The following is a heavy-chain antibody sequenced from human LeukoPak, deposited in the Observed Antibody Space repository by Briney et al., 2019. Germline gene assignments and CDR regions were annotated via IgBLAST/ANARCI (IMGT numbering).Heavy chain of an antibody. CDR1: GYTFTDHY. CDR3: ARAQETTVTTLGVAY. D-gene: IGHD4-17*01. Sequence: ASVKVSCKASGYTFTDHYLHWLRQAPGQGLEYLGWINPNSGGTNYAQKFQGRVTMTRDTSISTAYMELSRLRSDDTAVYYCARAQETTVTTLGVAYWGQGTLVTVSS. CDR2: INPNSGGT. J-gene: IGHJ4*02. V-gene: IGHV1-2*02.